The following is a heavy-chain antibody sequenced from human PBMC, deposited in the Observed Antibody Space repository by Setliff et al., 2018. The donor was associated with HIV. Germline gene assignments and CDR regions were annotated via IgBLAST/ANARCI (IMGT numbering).Heavy chain of an antibody. J-gene: IGHJ4*02. CDR2: IFYSGST. CDR1: GDSVSGNYWSENY. D-gene: IGHD5-12*01. CDR3: ARASSGYESRGLFDY. Sequence: SETLSLTCTVSGDSVSGNYWSENYWSWIRQHPGKGLEWIGYIFYSGSTYYNPSLESRLTLSVDTSENQFFLKLKSVTAADTAVYYCARASSGYESRGLFDYWGQGMLVTVSS. V-gene: IGHV4-31*03.